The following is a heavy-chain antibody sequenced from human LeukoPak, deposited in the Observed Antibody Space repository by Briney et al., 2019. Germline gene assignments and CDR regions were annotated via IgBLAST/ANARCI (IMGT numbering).Heavy chain of an antibody. Sequence: SQTLSLACTVSGGSISSGDYYWSWIRQPPGKGLEWIAYMYYSGSTYYNPSLKSRVTMSADTSKNQLSLKLSSVTAADTAVYYCARPYYYDSRIDPWGQGILVTVSS. V-gene: IGHV4-30-4*01. CDR3: ARPYYYDSRIDP. D-gene: IGHD3-22*01. CDR1: GGSISSGDYY. J-gene: IGHJ5*02. CDR2: MYYSGST.